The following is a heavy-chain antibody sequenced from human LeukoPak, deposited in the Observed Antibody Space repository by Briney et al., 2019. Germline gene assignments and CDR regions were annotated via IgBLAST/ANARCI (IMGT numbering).Heavy chain of an antibody. CDR1: GFTFSSYG. CDR3: RAMVLVGTYYFDY. V-gene: IGHV3-30*03. CDR2: ISYDGSNK. D-gene: IGHD5-18*01. J-gene: IGHJ4*02. Sequence: PGGSLRLSCAASGFTFSSYGMHWVRQAPGKGLEWVAVISYDGSNKYYADSVKGRFTISRDNSKNTLYLQMNSLRAEDTAVYYCRAMVLVGTYYFDYWGQGTLVTVSS.